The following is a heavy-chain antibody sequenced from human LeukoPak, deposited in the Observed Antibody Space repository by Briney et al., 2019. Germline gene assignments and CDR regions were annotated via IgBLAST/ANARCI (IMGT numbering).Heavy chain of an antibody. V-gene: IGHV1-3*01. CDR2: TNAANGNT. CDR3: VRGPPRLNWFDP. D-gene: IGHD6-25*01. CDR1: GGTFSSYA. J-gene: IGHJ5*02. Sequence: ASVKVSCKASGGTFSSYAISWVRQAPGQGLEWMGWTNAANGNTKYSQKVQGRVTITRDTSASTAYMVLSSLRSEDTAMYFCVRGPPRLNWFDPWGQGTLVTVSS.